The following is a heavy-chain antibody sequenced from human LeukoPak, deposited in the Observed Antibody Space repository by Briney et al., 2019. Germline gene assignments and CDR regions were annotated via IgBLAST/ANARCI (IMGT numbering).Heavy chain of an antibody. J-gene: IGHJ4*02. CDR2: IWYDGSKK. V-gene: IGHV3-33*06. D-gene: IGHD5-24*01. CDR3: AKERRDGYRNHFDY. Sequence: GGSLRLSCAASGFTFSSYGMEWVGQAPGKGREGVAVIWYDGSKKEYADSVKGRFTISRDNSKNTLYLQMNSLRAEDTAVYYCAKERRDGYRNHFDYWGQGTPVTVSS. CDR1: GFTFSSYG.